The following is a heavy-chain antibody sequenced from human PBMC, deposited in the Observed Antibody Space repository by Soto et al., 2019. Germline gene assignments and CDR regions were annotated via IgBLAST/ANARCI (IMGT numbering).Heavy chain of an antibody. CDR3: AKGSSGADSVHDSLDSDLMELVPAAIPRGMVFDD. CDR1: GFTFRSYA. J-gene: IGHJ4*02. V-gene: IGHV3-23*01. D-gene: IGHD2-2*02. CDR2: ITGGGGST. Sequence: EVQLLESGGGLVQPGGSLRLSCAASGFTFRSYAMSWVRQAPGKGLEWVSVITGGGGSTYYADSVKGRFTISRDNSKNTLYLEMNSLRVEDTAVYYCAKGSSGADSVHDSLDSDLMELVPAAIPRGMVFDDWGQGTLVTVSS.